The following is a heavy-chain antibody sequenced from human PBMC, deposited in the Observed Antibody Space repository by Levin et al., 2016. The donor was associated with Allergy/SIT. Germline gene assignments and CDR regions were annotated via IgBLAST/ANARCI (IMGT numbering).Heavy chain of an antibody. V-gene: IGHV3-23*01. CDR2: ISGSGDST. CDR1: GSTFSSYA. J-gene: IGHJ4*02. D-gene: IGHD1-26*01. CDR3: ARVAREADY. Sequence: GESLKISCAASGSTFSSYAMSWVRQAPGKGLEWVSLISGSGDSTHYADSVRGRFTISRDNSKNALFLQINSLRVEDTAVYYCARVAREADYWGQGTLVTVSS.